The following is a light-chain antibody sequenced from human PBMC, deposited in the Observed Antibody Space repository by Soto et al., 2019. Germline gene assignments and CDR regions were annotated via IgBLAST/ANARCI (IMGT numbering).Light chain of an antibody. J-gene: IGKJ1*01. Sequence: IQMAHSASTLSASVLYGLIITCRASQTISNWLAWYQQKPGKAPKLLIYKASTLESAVPSRFSGSGPGTDFTLTISRLEPEDFAVYYCQQYGTFGQGTKVDIK. V-gene: IGKV1-5*03. CDR2: KAS. CDR1: QTISNW. CDR3: QQYGT.